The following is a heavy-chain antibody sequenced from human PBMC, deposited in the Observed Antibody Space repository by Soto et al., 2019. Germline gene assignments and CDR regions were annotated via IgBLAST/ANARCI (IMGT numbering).Heavy chain of an antibody. CDR3: ARDSSIYPLRYYGMDV. Sequence: GASVKVSCKASGYTFTTCHMHWVRQAPGQGLEWMGIINARSGSTNYAQKFQGRVTLTRDTSTSTVSMELSSLRSEDTAIYYCARDSSIYPLRYYGMDVWGQGTTVTAP. J-gene: IGHJ6*02. CDR1: GYTFTTCH. V-gene: IGHV1-46*01. D-gene: IGHD2-2*02. CDR2: INARSGST.